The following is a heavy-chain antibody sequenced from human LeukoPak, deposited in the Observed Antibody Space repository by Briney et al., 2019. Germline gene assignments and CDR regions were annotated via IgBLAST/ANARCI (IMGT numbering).Heavy chain of an antibody. V-gene: IGHV1-69*05. CDR2: IIPIFGTA. Sequence: SVKVSCKASGGTFSSYAISWVRQAPGQGLEWMGGIIPIFGTANYAQKFQGRVTITTDESTSTAYMELGSLRSEDTAVYYCARDLGSSGYYDYWGQGTLVTVSS. J-gene: IGHJ4*02. CDR3: ARDLGSSGYYDY. D-gene: IGHD3-22*01. CDR1: GGTFSSYA.